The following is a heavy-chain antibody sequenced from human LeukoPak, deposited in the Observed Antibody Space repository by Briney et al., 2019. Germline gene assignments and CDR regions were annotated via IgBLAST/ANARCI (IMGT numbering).Heavy chain of an antibody. CDR2: IYCSGST. CDR3: ARVGWGGYYGMDV. V-gene: IGHV4-59*12. CDR1: GGSISSYY. D-gene: IGHD6-19*01. Sequence: SETLSLTCTVSGGSISSYYWSWIRQPPGKGLEWIGYIYCSGSTNYNPSLKSRVTISVDTSKNQFSLKLSSVTAADTAVYYCARVGWGGYYGMDVWGQGTTVTVSS. J-gene: IGHJ6*02.